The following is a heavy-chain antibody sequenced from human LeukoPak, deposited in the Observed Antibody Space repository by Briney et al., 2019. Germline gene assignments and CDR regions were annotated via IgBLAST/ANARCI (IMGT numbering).Heavy chain of an antibody. CDR3: ARRLYSGDEAYDY. J-gene: IGHJ4*02. Sequence: GESLKISCKGSGYSFTSYWINWVRQTPGKGLEWMGRIDPSDSYTKYSPSFQVHVTISADKSISTAYLQWSSLKASDTAMYYCARRLYSGDEAYDYWGQGTLVTVSS. CDR2: IDPSDSYT. CDR1: GYSFTSYW. D-gene: IGHD5-12*01. V-gene: IGHV5-10-1*01.